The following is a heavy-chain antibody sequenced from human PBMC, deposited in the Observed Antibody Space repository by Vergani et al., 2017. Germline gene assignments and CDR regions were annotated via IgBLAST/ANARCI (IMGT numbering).Heavy chain of an antibody. CDR2: IYYSGST. Sequence: QLQLQESGPGLVKPSETLSLTCTVSGGSISSSSYYWGWIRQPPGKGLEWIGSIYYSGSTYYNPSLKSRVTISVDTSKNQFSLKLSSVTAADTAVYYCARDMRGVTPGYFDYWGQGTLVTVSS. J-gene: IGHJ4*02. V-gene: IGHV4-39*07. CDR3: ARDMRGVTPGYFDY. CDR1: GGSISSSSYY. D-gene: IGHD2-21*02.